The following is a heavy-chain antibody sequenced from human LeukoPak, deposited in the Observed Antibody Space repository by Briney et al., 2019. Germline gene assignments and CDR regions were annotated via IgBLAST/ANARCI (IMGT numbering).Heavy chain of an antibody. V-gene: IGHV3-23*01. Sequence: GGSLRLSCTASGFTFSSYAMSWVRQAPGKGLEWVSAISGSGGSTYYADSVKGRFTISRDTSLNTLYPQMNNLRAEDTAVYFCAKRGVVIRGLLVIGYHQEAYHYDFWGQGVLVTVSS. J-gene: IGHJ4*02. CDR3: AKRGVVIRGLLVIGYHQEAYHYDF. D-gene: IGHD3-10*01. CDR2: ISGSGGST. CDR1: GFTFSSYA.